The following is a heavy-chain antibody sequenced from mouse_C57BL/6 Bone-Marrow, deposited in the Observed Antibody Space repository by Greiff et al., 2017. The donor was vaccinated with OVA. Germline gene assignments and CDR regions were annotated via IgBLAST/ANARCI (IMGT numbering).Heavy chain of an antibody. CDR2: IDPDNGDT. V-gene: IGHV14-4*01. CDR3: TTSGTWVFFAY. D-gene: IGHD4-1*01. Sequence: EVQLQQSGAELVRPGASVKLSCTASGFNIKDDYMHWVKQRPEQGLEWIGWIDPDNGDTEYASKFQGKATITADTSSNTAYLQLSSLTSEDTAVYYGTTSGTWVFFAYWGQGTLVTVSA. J-gene: IGHJ3*01. CDR1: GFNIKDDY.